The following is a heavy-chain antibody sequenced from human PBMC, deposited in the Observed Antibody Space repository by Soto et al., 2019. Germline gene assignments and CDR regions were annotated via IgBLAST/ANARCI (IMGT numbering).Heavy chain of an antibody. V-gene: IGHV4-59*08. J-gene: IGHJ4*02. D-gene: IGHD3-16*01. Sequence: QVQLQESGPGLVKPSETLSLTCTVSNGSISPNYWSWIRQPPGKGLEWIGYIYFAGTTTYNPSLKSRVTISLEASKNRFSLRLTSVTAADTAVYYCARLGAYFQALDSWGQGTLVTVSS. CDR1: NGSISPNY. CDR3: ARLGAYFQALDS. CDR2: IYFAGTT.